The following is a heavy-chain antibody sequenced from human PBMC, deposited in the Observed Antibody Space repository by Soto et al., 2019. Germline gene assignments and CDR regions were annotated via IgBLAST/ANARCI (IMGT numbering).Heavy chain of an antibody. Sequence: QVQLVESGGGVVQPGRSLRLSCAASGFTFSSYAMHWVRQAPGKGLEWVAVISYDGSNKYYADSVKGRFTISRDNSKNTLYLQMNSLRAEDTAVYYCARDEWLVHGSGFDYWGQGTLVTVSS. D-gene: IGHD6-19*01. CDR3: ARDEWLVHGSGFDY. J-gene: IGHJ4*02. CDR2: ISYDGSNK. V-gene: IGHV3-30-3*01. CDR1: GFTFSSYA.